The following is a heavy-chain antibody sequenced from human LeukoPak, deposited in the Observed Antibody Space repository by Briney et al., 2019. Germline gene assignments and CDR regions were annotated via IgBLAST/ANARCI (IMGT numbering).Heavy chain of an antibody. CDR1: GYALTELS. D-gene: IGHD6-19*01. CDR2: FDPEDGET. CDR3: ATEPKQFTNYYYGMDV. Sequence: ASVKVSCQVSGYALTELSMHWVRQAPGKGLEWMGGFDPEDGETIYAQKFQGRVTMTEDTSTDTAYMELSSLRSEDTAVYYCATEPKQFTNYYYGMDVWGQGTTVTVSS. J-gene: IGHJ6*02. V-gene: IGHV1-24*01.